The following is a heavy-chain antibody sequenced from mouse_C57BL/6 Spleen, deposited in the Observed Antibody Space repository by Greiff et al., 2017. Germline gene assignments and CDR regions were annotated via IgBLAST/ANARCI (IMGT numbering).Heavy chain of an antibody. CDR3: AVPLITTGVAPHAMDY. D-gene: IGHD1-1*01. CDR2: IYPGDGDT. V-gene: IGHV1-82*01. J-gene: IGHJ4*01. CDR1: GYAFSSSW. Sequence: VQLQQSGPELVKPGASVKISCKASGYAFSSSWMNWVKQRPGKGLEWIGRIYPGDGDTNYTGKFKGKATLTTDKSSSTSYMQLSSLTSEDAAVYFCAVPLITTGVAPHAMDYWGQGTSVTVSS.